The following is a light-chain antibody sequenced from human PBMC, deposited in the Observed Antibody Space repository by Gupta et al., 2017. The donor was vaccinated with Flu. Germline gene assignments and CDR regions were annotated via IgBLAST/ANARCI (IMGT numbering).Light chain of an antibody. CDR3: QQVHSYPDI. Sequence: FMSASRRDRVTIPFRSSQGFSSHLAWYQQKPGEAPKLLIYAASTLQSGVPSRFSGSGSGTEFTLTISSLQPEDFATYYCQQVHSYPDIFGQGTKLEIK. V-gene: IGKV1-9*01. CDR1: QGFSSH. CDR2: AAS. J-gene: IGKJ2*01.